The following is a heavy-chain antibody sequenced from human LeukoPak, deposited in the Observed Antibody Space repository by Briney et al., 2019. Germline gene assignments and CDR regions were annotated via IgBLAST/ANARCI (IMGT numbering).Heavy chain of an antibody. V-gene: IGHV3-30*02. CDR2: IRNDGSHK. D-gene: IGHD4-17*01. J-gene: IGHJ4*02. CDR3: AKDMYGDFGGVDY. Sequence: GGSLRLSCAASGFTFSSYGMHWVRQGPGKGLEWVAFIRNDGSHKYYADSVKGRFTISRDNSKNTLYLQMSSLRAEDTAVYYCAKDMYGDFGGVDYWGQGTLVTVSS. CDR1: GFTFSSYG.